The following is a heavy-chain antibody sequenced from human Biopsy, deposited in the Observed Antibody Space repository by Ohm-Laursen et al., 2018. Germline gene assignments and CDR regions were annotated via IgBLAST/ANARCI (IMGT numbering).Heavy chain of an antibody. CDR2: ITSSGGST. CDR1: GFTFSNDA. Sequence: SLRLSCAASGFTFSNDAMSWVRQAPGKGLEWVSTITSSGGSTYFADSVKGQFTISRDNSKNRLYLQMNSLRGEDTAVYYCAKQGATILSSFDSWGQGTPVTVSS. V-gene: IGHV3-23*01. J-gene: IGHJ5*01. CDR3: AKQGATILSSFDS. D-gene: IGHD3-9*01.